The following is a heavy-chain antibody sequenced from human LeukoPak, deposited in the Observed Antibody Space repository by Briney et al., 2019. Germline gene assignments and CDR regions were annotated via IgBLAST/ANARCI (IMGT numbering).Heavy chain of an antibody. D-gene: IGHD1-26*01. CDR3: ARGGGSYLFDY. CDR2: INHSGST. Sequence: SETLSLTCAVYGGSFSGYYWSWFRQPPGKGLEWIGEINHSGSTNYNPSLKSRVTISVDTSKNQFSLKLSSVTAADTAVYYCARGGGSYLFDYWGQGTLVTVSS. V-gene: IGHV4-34*01. CDR1: GGSFSGYY. J-gene: IGHJ4*02.